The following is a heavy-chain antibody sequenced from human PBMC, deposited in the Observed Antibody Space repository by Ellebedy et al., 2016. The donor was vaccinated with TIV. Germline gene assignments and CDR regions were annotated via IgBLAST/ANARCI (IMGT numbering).Heavy chain of an antibody. CDR3: ASIRFDY. CDR2: ISVDGSKE. J-gene: IGHJ4*02. Sequence: GESLKISXAASGFTFSDYAMHWVRQAPGKGLEWVTLISVDGSKEYYADSVKGRFTVSRDNSKNTLYLQMNSLRTEDTAVYYCASIRFDYWGQGTLVTVSS. CDR1: GFTFSDYA. V-gene: IGHV3-30-3*01.